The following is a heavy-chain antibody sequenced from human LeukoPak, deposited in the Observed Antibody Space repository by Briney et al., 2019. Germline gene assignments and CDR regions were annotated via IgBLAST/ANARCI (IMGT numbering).Heavy chain of an antibody. Sequence: EASVKVSCKASGYTFTSYAMHWVRQAPGQRLEWMGWINASNGNTKYSQKFQGRVTITRDTSASTAYMELSSLRSEDTAVYYCARYSSGWYLGYWGQGTLVTVSS. V-gene: IGHV1-3*01. J-gene: IGHJ4*02. D-gene: IGHD6-19*01. CDR2: INASNGNT. CDR1: GYTFTSYA. CDR3: ARYSSGWYLGY.